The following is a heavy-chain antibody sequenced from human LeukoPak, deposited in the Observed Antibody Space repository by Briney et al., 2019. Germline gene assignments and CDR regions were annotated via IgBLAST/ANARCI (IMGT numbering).Heavy chain of an antibody. CDR2: ISYDGSNK. CDR1: GFTFSSYG. Sequence: GGSLRLSCAASGFTFSSYGMHWVRQAPGKGLEWVAVISYDGSNKYCADSVKGRFTISRDNSKNTLYLQMNSLRVEDTALYYCTRDGSGWSNYWGQGTPVTASS. J-gene: IGHJ4*02. V-gene: IGHV3-30*03. CDR3: TRDGSGWSNY. D-gene: IGHD6-19*01.